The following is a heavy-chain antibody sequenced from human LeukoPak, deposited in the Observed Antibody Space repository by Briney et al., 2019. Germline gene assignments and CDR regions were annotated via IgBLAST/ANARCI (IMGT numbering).Heavy chain of an antibody. J-gene: IGHJ4*02. D-gene: IGHD4-23*01. Sequence: PGGSLRLSCAASGFTFSGSAMHWVRQASGKGLEWVGRIRSKANSYATAYAASVKGRFTISRDDSKNTAYLQMNSLKTEDTAVYYCTTSLYGGNSYYFDYWGQGTLVTVSS. CDR2: IRSKANSYAT. CDR1: GFTFSGSA. CDR3: TTSLYGGNSYYFDY. V-gene: IGHV3-73*01.